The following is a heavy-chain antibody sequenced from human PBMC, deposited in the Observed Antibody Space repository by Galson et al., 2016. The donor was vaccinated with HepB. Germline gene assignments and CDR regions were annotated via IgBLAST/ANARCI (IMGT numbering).Heavy chain of an antibody. CDR3: AKDWGSIVASVALFDY. Sequence: SLRLSCAASGFMFSVYGMHWVRQAPGKGLEWVAAISSDGSKKFYADSVKGRSTISRDHAKSTLSLQVDTLGGDDTAVYYCAKDWGSIVASVALFDYWGQGSLVAASS. CDR2: ISSDGSKK. V-gene: IGHV3-30*18. J-gene: IGHJ4*02. CDR1: GFMFSVYG. D-gene: IGHD3-16*01.